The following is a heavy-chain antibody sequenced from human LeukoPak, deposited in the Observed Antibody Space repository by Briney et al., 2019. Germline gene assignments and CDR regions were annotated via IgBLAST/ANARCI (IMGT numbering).Heavy chain of an antibody. D-gene: IGHD3-10*01. V-gene: IGHV3-23*01. CDR2: ISGSGGST. CDR3: AKAHGSGIFRKRTLDY. J-gene: IGHJ4*02. Sequence: PGGSLRLSCAASGFTFSSYGMSWVRQAPGKGLEWVSAISGSGGSTYYADSVKGRFTISRDNSKNTLYLQMNSLRAEDTAVYYCAKAHGSGIFRKRTLDYWGQGTLVTVSS. CDR1: GFTFSSYG.